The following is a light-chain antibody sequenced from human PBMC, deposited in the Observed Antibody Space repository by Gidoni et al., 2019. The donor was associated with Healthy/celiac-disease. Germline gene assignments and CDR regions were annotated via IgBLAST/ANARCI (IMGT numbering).Light chain of an antibody. V-gene: IGKV1-5*01. J-gene: IGKJ1*01. CDR2: DAS. CDR1: QSISSW. Sequence: DIQMPQSPSTLSASVGDRVTITCRASQSISSWLAWYQQKPGKAPKLLIYDASSLESGVPSRFSGSGSGKEFTITISSLQPDDFATYYCQQYNSYSWTFGQGTKVEIK. CDR3: QQYNSYSWT.